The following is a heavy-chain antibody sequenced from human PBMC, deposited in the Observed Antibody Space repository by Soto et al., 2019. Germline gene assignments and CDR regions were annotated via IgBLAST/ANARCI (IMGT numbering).Heavy chain of an antibody. Sequence: SVNVSCKASGDTSNNYPVTWVRQAPGQGLEWMGGIIPRSGTANYAQKFEGRVTLTADQSTSTAYMELRSLRPEDTAVYYCANSYGISWYGDFWGQGTLVTV. CDR3: ANSYGISWYGDF. D-gene: IGHD6-13*01. V-gene: IGHV1-69*13. CDR1: GDTSNNYP. J-gene: IGHJ4*02. CDR2: IIPRSGTA.